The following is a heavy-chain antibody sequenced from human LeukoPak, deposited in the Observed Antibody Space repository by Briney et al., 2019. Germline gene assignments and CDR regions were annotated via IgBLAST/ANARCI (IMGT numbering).Heavy chain of an antibody. D-gene: IGHD3-16*02. CDR3: ARDFGDDYVWGSYRWINWFDP. V-gene: IGHV4-39*07. Sequence: SETLSLTCTVSGGSITSSSYYWGWIRQPPGKGLEWIGTIYYSGSTYYNPSLKSRVTISVDTSKNQFSLKLSSVTAADTAVYYCARDFGDDYVWGSYRWINWFDPWGQGTLVTVSS. CDR2: IYYSGST. J-gene: IGHJ5*02. CDR1: GGSITSSSYY.